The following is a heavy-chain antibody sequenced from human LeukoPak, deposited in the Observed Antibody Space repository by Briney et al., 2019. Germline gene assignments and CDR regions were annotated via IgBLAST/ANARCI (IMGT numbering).Heavy chain of an antibody. D-gene: IGHD1-1*01. CDR2: INPSGGST. CDR1: GYTFTGYY. CDR3: ARGAETNPTDY. Sequence: ASVKVSCKASGYTFTGYYMHWVRQAPGQGLEWMGIINPSGGSTNYAPRFQGRVTVTRDTSTSTVHMELSSLRSEDTAVYYCARGAETNPTDYWGQGTLVTVSS. V-gene: IGHV1-46*01. J-gene: IGHJ4*02.